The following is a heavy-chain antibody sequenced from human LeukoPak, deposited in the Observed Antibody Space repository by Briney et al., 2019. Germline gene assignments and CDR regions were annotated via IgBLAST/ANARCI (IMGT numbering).Heavy chain of an antibody. J-gene: IGHJ4*02. D-gene: IGHD3-3*01. CDR2: ISYDGSNK. V-gene: IGHV3-30*04. CDR3: ARDPFDFWSGYYSYYFDY. Sequence: GGSLRLSCAASGFTFSSYAMSWVRQAPGKGLEWVAVISYDGSNKYYADSVKGRFTISRDNSKNTLYLQMNSLRAEDTAAYYCARDPFDFWSGYYSYYFDYWGQGTLVTVSS. CDR1: GFTFSSYA.